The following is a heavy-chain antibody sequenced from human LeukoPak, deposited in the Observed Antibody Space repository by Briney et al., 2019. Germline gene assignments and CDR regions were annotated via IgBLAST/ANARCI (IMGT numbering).Heavy chain of an antibody. CDR2: ISSDSSTI. V-gene: IGHV3-48*01. CDR3: ARRYSSGWGEVDV. D-gene: IGHD6-19*01. Sequence: PGGSLRLSCAASGFTFSSHSMNWVRQAPGKGLEWVSYISSDSSTIKYADSVGGRFTISRDNAKNSLYLHMNSLRAEDTAVYYCARRYSSGWGEVDVWGQGTTVTVSS. CDR1: GFTFSSHS. J-gene: IGHJ6*02.